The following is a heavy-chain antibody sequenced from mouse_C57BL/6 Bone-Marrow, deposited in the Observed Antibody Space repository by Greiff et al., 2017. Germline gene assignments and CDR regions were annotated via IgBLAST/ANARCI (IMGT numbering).Heavy chain of an antibody. CDR2: IDPSDSYT. CDR3: ARDWDGVDY. V-gene: IGHV1-69*01. J-gene: IGHJ2*01. D-gene: IGHD4-1*01. Sequence: QVQLQQPGAEFVMPGASVKLSCKASGFTFTSYWMHWVKPTPGQGLEWIGDIDPSDSYTNYHQKVKGKSTLTVDNSTSTVYMQLSSLTYEDSAVYCCARDWDGVDYWGQGTTLTVSS. CDR1: GFTFTSYW.